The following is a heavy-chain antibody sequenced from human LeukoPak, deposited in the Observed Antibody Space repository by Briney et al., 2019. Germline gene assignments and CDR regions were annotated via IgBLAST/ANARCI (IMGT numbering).Heavy chain of an antibody. D-gene: IGHD5-12*01. J-gene: IGHJ4*02. CDR2: IYYSGST. CDR1: GGSISSSSYY. CDR3: ASSNIVDRLTNEPPLDR. Sequence: SETLSLTCTVSGGSISSSSYYWGWIRQPPGKGLEWIGSIYYSGSTYYNPSLKSRVTISVDTSKNQFSLKLYFVTAADTAVYYCASSNIVDRLTNEPPLDRWGQGTLVTVSS. V-gene: IGHV4-39*07.